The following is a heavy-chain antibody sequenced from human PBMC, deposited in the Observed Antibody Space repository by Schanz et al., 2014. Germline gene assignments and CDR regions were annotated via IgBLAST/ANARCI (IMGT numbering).Heavy chain of an antibody. CDR2: MSGSGSTA. D-gene: IGHD3-10*01. V-gene: IGHV3-23*01. J-gene: IGHJ4*02. CDR1: GFTFFGSFA. Sequence: EVQLLESGGGLVQPGGSLRLSCVASGFTFFGSFAMSWVRQAPGKGLEWVSGMSGSGSTADYADSVKGRFTISRDNAKNSLYLQMNSLRAEDTGVYYCAKDQGSYGSGSYSYFDYWGQGTLGTVSS. CDR3: AKDQGSYGSGSYSYFDY.